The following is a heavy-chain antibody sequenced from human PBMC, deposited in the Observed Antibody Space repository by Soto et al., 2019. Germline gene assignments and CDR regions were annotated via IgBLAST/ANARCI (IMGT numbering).Heavy chain of an antibody. CDR2: IYYREST. J-gene: IGHJ5*02. CDR3: ARVSGNYYDSSSYWFDP. Sequence: SESLSLTCTVCGGSISRGAYYWGWILEHAGRGREGIWYIYYRESTHYNPTLKRRVTITDDTSKHQFSLKLCSVTAADRAVEYCARVSGNYYDSSSYWFDPWGQGTLVTV. D-gene: IGHD3-22*01. CDR1: GGSISRGAYY. V-gene: IGHV4-30-4*02.